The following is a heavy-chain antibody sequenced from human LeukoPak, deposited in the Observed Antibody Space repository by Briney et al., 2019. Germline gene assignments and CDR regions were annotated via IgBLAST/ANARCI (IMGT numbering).Heavy chain of an antibody. CDR1: GGSISSYY. D-gene: IGHD2-2*01. CDR2: IYYSGST. J-gene: IGHJ4*02. Sequence: SETLSLTCTVSGGSISSYYWSWIRQPPGKGLEWIGYIYYSGSTNYNPSLKSRVTISVDTSKNQFSLKLSSVTAADTAVYYCARGLYCSSTSCSIFDYWGQGTLVTVSS. CDR3: ARGLYCSSTSCSIFDY. V-gene: IGHV4-59*12.